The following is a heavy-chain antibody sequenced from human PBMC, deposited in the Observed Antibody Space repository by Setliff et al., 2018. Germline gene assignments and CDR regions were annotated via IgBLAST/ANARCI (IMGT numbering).Heavy chain of an antibody. J-gene: IGHJ6*03. V-gene: IGHV1-2*02. CDR3: ARGPSPTVTPSRLIYFYHMDV. D-gene: IGHD4-17*01. Sequence: ASVKVSCKASGYIFTNYHIHWVRQAPGQGLEWMGWINPHSDDTHYAQNFQGRVTITMDTSISTVYMELSSLRSDDTALYYCARGPSPTVTPSRLIYFYHMDVWGTGTTVTVSS. CDR2: INPHSDDT. CDR1: GYIFTNYH.